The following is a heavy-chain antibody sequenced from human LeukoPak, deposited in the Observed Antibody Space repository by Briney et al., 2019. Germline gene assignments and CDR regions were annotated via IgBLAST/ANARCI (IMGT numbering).Heavy chain of an antibody. CDR3: ARDLGVGATPGWVDY. J-gene: IGHJ4*02. Sequence: GASVKVSCKTSGYSENFYGITWVRQAPGQGLEWMGWISAYNGNTNYAQKFQGRVTMTTDTSTSTAYMELKSLRSDDTAVYYCARDLGVGATPGWVDYWGQGILVTVSS. CDR2: ISAYNGNT. D-gene: IGHD1-26*01. CDR1: GYSENFYG. V-gene: IGHV1-18*01.